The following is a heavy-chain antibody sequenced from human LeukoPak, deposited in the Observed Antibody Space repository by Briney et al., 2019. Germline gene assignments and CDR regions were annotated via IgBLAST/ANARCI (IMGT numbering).Heavy chain of an antibody. J-gene: IGHJ4*02. CDR2: ISYDKSHR. V-gene: IGHV3-30*03. Sequence: GGSLRLSCAASGFTFSRYGMYWVRQAPGKGLEWVALISYDKSHRYYADSVKGRFTISRDNSKNTMYLQMNSLRAEDTAVYYCARGPSGYHNTGGQGTLVTVSS. CDR1: GFTFSRYG. D-gene: IGHD5-12*01. CDR3: ARGPSGYHNT.